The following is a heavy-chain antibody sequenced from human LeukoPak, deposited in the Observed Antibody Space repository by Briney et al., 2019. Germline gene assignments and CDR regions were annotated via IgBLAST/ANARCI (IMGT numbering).Heavy chain of an antibody. CDR1: GGSFSGYY. Sequence: SETLSLTCAVYGGSFSGYYWSWIRQPPGKGLEWIGEINHSGSTNYNPSPKSRVTISVDTSKNQFSLKLSSVTAADTAVYYCARLNSSGWKPSYYYYGMDVWGQGTTVTVSS. J-gene: IGHJ6*02. CDR3: ARLNSSGWKPSYYYYGMDV. V-gene: IGHV4-34*01. CDR2: INHSGST. D-gene: IGHD6-19*01.